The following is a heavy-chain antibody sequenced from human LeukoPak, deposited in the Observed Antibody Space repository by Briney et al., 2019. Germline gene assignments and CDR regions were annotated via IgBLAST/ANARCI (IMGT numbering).Heavy chain of an antibody. Sequence: GGSLGLSCAASGFTFDDYSLHWVRQAPGKGLEWVSLISWNGGRTYYADSVKGRFTISRDNSKNSLYLQMNSLRAEDTALYYCAKDGKNYFDYWGQGSLVTVSS. J-gene: IGHJ4*02. V-gene: IGHV3-43D*03. CDR3: AKDGKNYFDY. CDR1: GFTFDDYS. CDR2: ISWNGGRT.